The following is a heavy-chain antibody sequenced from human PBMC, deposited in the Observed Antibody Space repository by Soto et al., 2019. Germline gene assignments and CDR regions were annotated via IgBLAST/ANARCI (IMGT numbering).Heavy chain of an antibody. D-gene: IGHD3-9*01. Sequence: QVQLVQSGAEVKKPGASVKVSCKASGYTFTSYYMHWVRQAPGQGLELMGIINPSGGSTSYAQKFQGRVTMTRDTSTSTVYMELSSPRSEDTAVYYCARDGTFDWLLSPDYGMDVWGQGTTVPVSS. J-gene: IGHJ6*02. CDR2: INPSGGST. CDR1: GYTFTSYY. CDR3: ARDGTFDWLLSPDYGMDV. V-gene: IGHV1-46*01.